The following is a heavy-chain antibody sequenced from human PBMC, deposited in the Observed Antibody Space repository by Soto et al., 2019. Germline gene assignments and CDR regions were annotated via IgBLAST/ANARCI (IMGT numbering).Heavy chain of an antibody. D-gene: IGHD2-8*01. CDR3: ARDRYGGGVYASRVGYYGMDV. V-gene: IGHV1-2*04. CDR2: INPNSGGT. J-gene: IGHJ6*02. CDR1: GYTFTGYY. Sequence: VSVKVSCKASGYTFTGYYMHWVRQAPGQGLEWMGWINPNSGGTNYAQKFQGWVTMTRDTSISTAYMELSRLRSDDTAVYYCARDRYGGGVYASRVGYYGMDVWGQGTTVTVSS.